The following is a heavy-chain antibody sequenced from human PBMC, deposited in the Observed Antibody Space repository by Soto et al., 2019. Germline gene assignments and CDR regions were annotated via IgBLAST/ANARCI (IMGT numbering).Heavy chain of an antibody. V-gene: IGHV4-30-4*01. CDR3: ARTNNYYYYGMDV. Sequence: SETLSLTCTVSGGSISSGDYYWSWIRQPPGKGLEWIGYIYYSGSTYYNPSLKSRVTISVDTSKNQFSLKLSSVTAADTAVYYCARTNNYYYYGMDVWGQGTTVTVS. J-gene: IGHJ6*02. CDR1: GGSISSGDYY. CDR2: IYYSGST.